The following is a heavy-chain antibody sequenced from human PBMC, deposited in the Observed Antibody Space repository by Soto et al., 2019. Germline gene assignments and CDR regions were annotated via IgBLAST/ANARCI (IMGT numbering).Heavy chain of an antibody. D-gene: IGHD1-1*01. V-gene: IGHV2-5*04. Sequence: QITLKESGPTLVKPTETLTLTCTFSGFSLSTNGVAVGWIRQPPGKPLEWLGLFYWDDDKRYSPSLEGRLTITRDTSKNQVVLTLTNMYPVDAGTYYCVYRKGAATGTGNWFDPWGQGIPVTVSS. CDR1: GFSLSTNGVA. CDR3: VYRKGAATGTGNWFDP. J-gene: IGHJ5*02. CDR2: FYWDDDK.